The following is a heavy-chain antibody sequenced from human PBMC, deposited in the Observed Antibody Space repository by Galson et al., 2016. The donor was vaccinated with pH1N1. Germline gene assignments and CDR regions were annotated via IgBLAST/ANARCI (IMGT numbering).Heavy chain of an antibody. Sequence: SLRLSCAASGFTFSHYWMSWVRQAPGKGLEWVANIKENGSEKYYLDSVKGRFTISRDNAKHAVSLQLASLRAEDTAVYYCAGHLFSASESPFEYWGQGALVTVSS. J-gene: IGHJ4*02. CDR3: AGHLFSASESPFEY. D-gene: IGHD3-16*01. V-gene: IGHV3-7*01. CDR1: GFTFSHYW. CDR2: IKENGSEK.